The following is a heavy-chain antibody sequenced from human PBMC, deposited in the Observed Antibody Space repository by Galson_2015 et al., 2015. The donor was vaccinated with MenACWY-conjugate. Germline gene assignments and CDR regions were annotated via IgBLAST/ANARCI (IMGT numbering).Heavy chain of an antibody. Sequence: SVAEVNQPGESLTISCKGSGYYFTSYWLAWVRQIPGKGLEWMGLISPGDSNTRYSPSFQGQVTISADKSISTAYLQWSSLKASDTAMYYCARHPPGGRGMDVWGQGTTVTVSS. D-gene: IGHD1-26*01. V-gene: IGHV5-51*01. J-gene: IGHJ6*02. CDR1: GYYFTSYW. CDR2: ISPGDSNT. CDR3: ARHPPGGRGMDV.